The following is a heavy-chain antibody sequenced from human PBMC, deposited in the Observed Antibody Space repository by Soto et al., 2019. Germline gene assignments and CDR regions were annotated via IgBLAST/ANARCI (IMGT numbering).Heavy chain of an antibody. D-gene: IGHD6-6*01. CDR2: IDPSDSYT. CDR3: ARRDSSSYGMDV. V-gene: IGHV5-10-1*01. CDR1: GYSFTRYW. J-gene: IGHJ6*02. Sequence: GESLKISCKGSGYSFTRYWISWVRQMPGKGLEWMGRIDPSDSYTNYSPSFQGHVTISADKSISTAYLQWSSLKASDTAMYYCARRDSSSYGMDVWGQGTTVTVSS.